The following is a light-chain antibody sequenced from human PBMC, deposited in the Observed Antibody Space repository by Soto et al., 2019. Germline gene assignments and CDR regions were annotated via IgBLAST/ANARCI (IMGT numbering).Light chain of an antibody. CDR3: SSYSISTAYL. V-gene: IGLV2-14*01. J-gene: IGLJ1*01. CDR1: SSDISIYNY. CDR2: EVS. Sequence: QSVLTQPASVSGSPGQSITISCTATSSDISIYNYVSWYQQHPGKAPKLIIYEVSNRPSGVSYRFSGSKSGNTASLTISGLQADDEADYFCSSYSISTAYLFGTGTKVTVL.